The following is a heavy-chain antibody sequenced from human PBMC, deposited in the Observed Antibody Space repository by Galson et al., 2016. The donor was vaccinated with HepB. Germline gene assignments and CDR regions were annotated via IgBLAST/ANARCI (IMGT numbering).Heavy chain of an antibody. CDR2: IHSGGST. J-gene: IGHJ6*02. CDR1: GLTVSSNY. CDR3: AGSTGYSSSWGMDV. Sequence: SLRLSCAASGLTVSSNYMSWVRQAPGKGLEWVSVIHSGGSTYYADSVKGRFTISRGNSKNTLYLQMNSLRAEDTAVYYCAGSTGYSSSWGMDVWGQGTTVTVSS. V-gene: IGHV3-53*01. D-gene: IGHD2-2*01.